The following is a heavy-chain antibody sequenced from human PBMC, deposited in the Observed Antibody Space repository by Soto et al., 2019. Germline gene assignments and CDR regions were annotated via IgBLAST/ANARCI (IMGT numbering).Heavy chain of an antibody. CDR1: GGTFSSYT. V-gene: IGHV1-69*02. CDR2: IIPILGIA. D-gene: IGHD2-21*02. J-gene: IGHJ4*02. CDR3: ARDDGLAYCGGDCYS. Sequence: QVQLVQSGAEVKKPGSSVKVSCKASGGTFSSYTISWVRQAPGQGLEWMGRIIPILGIANYAQKFQGRVTITADKSTSTAYMELSSLRSGDTAVYYCARDDGLAYCGGDCYSWGQGTLVTVSS.